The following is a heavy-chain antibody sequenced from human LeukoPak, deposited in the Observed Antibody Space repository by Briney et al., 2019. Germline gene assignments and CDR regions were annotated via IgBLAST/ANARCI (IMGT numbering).Heavy chain of an antibody. V-gene: IGHV1-2*04. CDR1: GYTFTGYY. CDR2: INPNSGGT. D-gene: IGHD3-22*01. Sequence: ASVKVSCKASGYTFTGYYMRWVRQAPGQGLEWMGWINPNSGGTNYAQKFQGWVTMTRDTSISTAYMELSRLRSDDTAVYYCARGVGYYDRPRYYFDYWGQGTLVTVSS. CDR3: ARGVGYYDRPRYYFDY. J-gene: IGHJ4*02.